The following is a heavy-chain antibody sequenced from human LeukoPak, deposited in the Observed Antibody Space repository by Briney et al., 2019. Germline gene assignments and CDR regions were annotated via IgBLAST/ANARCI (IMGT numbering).Heavy chain of an antibody. CDR3: ALKSRGYCSGGRCYIGY. CDR1: GYSFTNYW. Sequence: GESPKISCKGSGYSFTNYWIGWVRQMPGKGLEWMGIIYPGDSDTRYSPSFQGQVTISADKSISTAYLQWSSLRASDSAMYYCALKSRGYCSGGRCYIGYWGQGTLVTVSS. V-gene: IGHV5-51*01. D-gene: IGHD2-15*01. J-gene: IGHJ4*02. CDR2: IYPGDSDT.